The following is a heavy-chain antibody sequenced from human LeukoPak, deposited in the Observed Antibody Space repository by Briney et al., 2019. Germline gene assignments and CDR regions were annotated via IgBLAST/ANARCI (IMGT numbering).Heavy chain of an antibody. J-gene: IGHJ4*02. D-gene: IGHD5-24*01. V-gene: IGHV3-7*01. CDR3: AREKSISLFDC. CDR1: GFTFGIYW. Sequence: GGSLRLSCAASGFTFGIYWMTWVRQAPGKGLEWMANIKQDGSEKYYADSVKGRFTISRDNTEYSLFLQMNSLRAEDTAVYYCAREKSISLFDCWGQGTLVTVSS. CDR2: IKQDGSEK.